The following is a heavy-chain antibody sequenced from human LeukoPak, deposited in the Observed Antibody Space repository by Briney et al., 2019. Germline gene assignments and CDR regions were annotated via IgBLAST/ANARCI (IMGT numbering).Heavy chain of an antibody. J-gene: IGHJ4*02. CDR2: ISGSGFST. CDR3: ARGSQSTWGFFAY. CDR1: GFTFSNYA. Sequence: GGSLRLSCAASGFTFSNYAMSWVRQAPGKGLEWVLGISGSGFSTYYADSVKGRFTISRDNAHNTLYLQMNSLRAEDTAVYYCARGSQSTWGFFAYWGQGTRVTVSS. V-gene: IGHV3-23*01. D-gene: IGHD1-1*01.